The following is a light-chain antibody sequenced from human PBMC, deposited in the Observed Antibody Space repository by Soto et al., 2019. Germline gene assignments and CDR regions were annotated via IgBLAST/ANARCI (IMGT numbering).Light chain of an antibody. CDR1: QSVSNNY. V-gene: IGKV3-20*01. Sequence: EIVLTQSPGTLSLSPGERATLSCRASQSVSNNYLAWHQQKPGQGPRLLIYGASSRAGGIPDRFRGRGSGTDFTLTISRLEPEDFAVYYCQYYGTSPKPFGQGTKVDIK. J-gene: IGKJ1*01. CDR2: GAS. CDR3: QYYGTSPKP.